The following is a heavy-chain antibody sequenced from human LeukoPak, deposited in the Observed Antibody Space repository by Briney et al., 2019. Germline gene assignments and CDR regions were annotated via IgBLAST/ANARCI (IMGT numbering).Heavy chain of an antibody. CDR3: ARGSQLERPFYYYGMDV. CDR1: GFTFSSYW. CDR2: IKQDGSEK. V-gene: IGHV3-7*01. J-gene: IGHJ6*02. D-gene: IGHD1-1*01. Sequence: PGGSLRLSCADSGFTFSSYWMSWVRQAPGKGLEWVANIKQDGSEKYYVDSVKGRFTISRDNAKNSLYLQMNSLRAEDTAVYYCARGSQLERPFYYYGMDVWGQGTTVTVSS.